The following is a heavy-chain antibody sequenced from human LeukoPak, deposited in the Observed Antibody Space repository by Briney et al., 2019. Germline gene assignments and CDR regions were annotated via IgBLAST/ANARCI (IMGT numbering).Heavy chain of an antibody. CDR3: AKANSIAVAGTVDY. V-gene: IGHV3-66*01. Sequence: GGSLRLSCAASGFTVSSNYMSWVRQAPGKGLEWVSVIYSGGSTYYADSVKGRFTISRDNSKNTLYLQMNSLRAEDTAVYYCAKANSIAVAGTVDYWGQGTLVTVSS. CDR1: GFTVSSNY. CDR2: IYSGGST. D-gene: IGHD6-19*01. J-gene: IGHJ4*02.